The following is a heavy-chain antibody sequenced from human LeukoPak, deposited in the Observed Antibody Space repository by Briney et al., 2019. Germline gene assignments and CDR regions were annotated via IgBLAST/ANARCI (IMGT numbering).Heavy chain of an antibody. CDR1: GFTFDDYA. J-gene: IGHJ6*02. CDR3: AKDPYSIYYYGMDV. Sequence: GGSLRLSCAASGFTFDDYAMHWVRQAPGKGLEWVSGISWNSGSIGYADSVKGRFTISRDNAKNSLYLQMNSLRAEDTALYYCAKDPYSIYYYGMDVWGQGTTVTVSS. CDR2: ISWNSGSI. V-gene: IGHV3-9*01. D-gene: IGHD4-11*01.